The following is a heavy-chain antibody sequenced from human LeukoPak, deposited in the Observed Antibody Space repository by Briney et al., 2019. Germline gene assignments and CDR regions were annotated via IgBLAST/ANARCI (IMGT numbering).Heavy chain of an antibody. CDR1: GYTLTNYG. D-gene: IGHD3-10*01. Sequence: ASVKVSCKASGYTLTNYGISWVRQAPGQGLEWMGWISAYNGNTNYAQNFQGRVTMTTDTSTSTAYMELRSLRSDDTAVYYCGRDYRASGIILVFDYWGQGTLVTVSS. J-gene: IGHJ4*02. CDR2: ISAYNGNT. CDR3: GRDYRASGIILVFDY. V-gene: IGHV1-18*01.